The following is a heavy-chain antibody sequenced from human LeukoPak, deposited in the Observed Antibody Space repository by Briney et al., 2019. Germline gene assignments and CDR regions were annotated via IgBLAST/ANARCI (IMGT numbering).Heavy chain of an antibody. CDR1: GGSISSSSYY. V-gene: IGHV4-39*07. CDR2: IYDSGST. D-gene: IGHD3-9*01. CDR3: ARRDIVTGYYASWFDP. Sequence: SETLSLTCTVSGGSISSSSYYWGWIRQPPGKGLEWIGSIYDSGSTYYNPSLKSRVTISVDTSKNQFSLKLSSVTAADTAVYYRARRDIVTGYYASWFDPWGQGTLVTLSS. J-gene: IGHJ5*02.